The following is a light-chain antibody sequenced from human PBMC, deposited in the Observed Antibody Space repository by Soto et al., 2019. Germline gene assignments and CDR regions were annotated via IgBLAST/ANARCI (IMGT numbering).Light chain of an antibody. CDR3: QQYNSYRALT. J-gene: IGKJ4*01. CDR1: QSISSW. V-gene: IGKV1-5*01. CDR2: DAS. Sequence: DIQMTQSPSTLSASVGDRVTITCRASQSISSWLAWYQQKPGKAPKLLIYDASSLEGGVPSRFSGSGSGTEFTLTISSLQPDDFATYYCQQYNSYRALTFGGGTKVDIK.